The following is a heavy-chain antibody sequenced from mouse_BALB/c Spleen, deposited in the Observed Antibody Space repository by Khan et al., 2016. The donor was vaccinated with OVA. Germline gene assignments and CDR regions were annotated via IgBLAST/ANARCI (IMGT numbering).Heavy chain of an antibody. CDR1: GFSLTNYG. D-gene: IGHD1-1*02. J-gene: IGHJ2*01. Sequence: QVQLQQSGPGLVQPSQSLSITCTVSGFSLTNYGVHWVRQSPGKGLEWLGVIWSGGITDYNETFISRLSISKDISKSQAFFKMNSLKANDTAIYYCAKNRNGYFDYWGQGTTLTVSS. V-gene: IGHV2-2*02. CDR2: IWSGGIT. CDR3: AKNRNGYFDY.